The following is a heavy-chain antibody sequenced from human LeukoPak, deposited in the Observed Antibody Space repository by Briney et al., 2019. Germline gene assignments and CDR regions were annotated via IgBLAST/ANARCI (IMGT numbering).Heavy chain of an antibody. J-gene: IGHJ4*02. CDR2: ISSSSSTI. V-gene: IGHV3-48*01. CDR1: GFTFRSHA. CDR3: ARQHDFWSGYPLDY. Sequence: GGSLRLSCAASGFTFRSHAMNWVRQAPGKGLEWVSYISSSSSTIYYADSVKGRFTISRDNAKNSLYLQMNSLRAEDTAVYYCARQHDFWSGYPLDYWGQGTLVTVSS. D-gene: IGHD3-3*01.